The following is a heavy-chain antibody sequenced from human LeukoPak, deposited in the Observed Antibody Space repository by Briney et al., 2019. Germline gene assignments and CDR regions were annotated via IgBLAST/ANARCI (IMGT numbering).Heavy chain of an antibody. CDR3: ARDYRPNYYYYMDV. J-gene: IGHJ6*03. D-gene: IGHD1-14*01. CDR1: GYTFTSYG. V-gene: IGHV1-18*01. CDR2: ISAYNGNT. Sequence: ASVKVSCKASGYTFTSYGISWVRQAPGQGLEWMGWISAYNGNTNYAQKLQGRVTMTTDTSTSTAYMELRSPRSDDTAVYYCARDYRPNYYYYMDVWGKGTTVTVSS.